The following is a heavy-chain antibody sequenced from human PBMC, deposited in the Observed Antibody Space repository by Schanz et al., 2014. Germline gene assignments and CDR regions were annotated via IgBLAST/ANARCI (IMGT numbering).Heavy chain of an antibody. V-gene: IGHV4-59*01. D-gene: IGHD1-7*01. CDR1: GGFINAFY. CDR2: VYYTGST. Sequence: QALLQESGPGLVKPSGTLSLTCSVSGGFINAFYWSWIRQPPGKGLEWLGYVYYTGSTKYKSSLRSRLTMSVDTSKHQFSLRLTAVTAADTAVYYCARGRGSDWNYGTLDYWGQGTLVTVSS. CDR3: ARGRGSDWNYGTLDY. J-gene: IGHJ4*02.